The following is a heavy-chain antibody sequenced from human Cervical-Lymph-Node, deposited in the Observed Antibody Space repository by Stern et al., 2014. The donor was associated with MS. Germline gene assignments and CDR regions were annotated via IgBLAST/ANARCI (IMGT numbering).Heavy chain of an antibody. V-gene: IGHV3-30*17. CDR3: ARYFSSTWSWKPGGLDAYGLDV. J-gene: IGHJ6*02. Sequence: VQLVQSGGGVIQPGRSLRLSCAASGFRFSSYATHWVRQAPGKGLEWVAVIAYDGGQKFYVDSVKGRFNISRDSSRYTLHLQMDSVRPEDTATYYCARYFSSTWSWKPGGLDAYGLDVWGQGTTVIVSS. CDR2: IAYDGGQK. CDR1: GFRFSSYA. D-gene: IGHD6-13*01.